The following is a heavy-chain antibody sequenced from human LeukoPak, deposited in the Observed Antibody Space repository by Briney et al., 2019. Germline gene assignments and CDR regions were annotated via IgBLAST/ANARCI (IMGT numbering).Heavy chain of an antibody. CDR3: ARTYGSGSFDY. Sequence: PGGSLRLSCAASGFTFSIYEMNWVRQAPGKGLEWVSYISSSGNTIYYADSVKGRFTISRDNAKNSLYLQMNSLRAEDTAVYYCARTYGSGSFDYWGQGTLVTVSS. D-gene: IGHD3-10*01. V-gene: IGHV3-48*03. CDR1: GFTFSIYE. CDR2: ISSSGNTI. J-gene: IGHJ4*02.